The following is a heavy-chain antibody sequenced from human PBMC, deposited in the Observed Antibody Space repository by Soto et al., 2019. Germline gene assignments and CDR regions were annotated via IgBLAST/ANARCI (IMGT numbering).Heavy chain of an antibody. CDR1: GYSFTSYW. Sequence: PGESLKISCKGSGYSFTSYWIGWERQMPGKGLEWMGIIYPGDSDTRYSPSFQGQVTISADKSISTAYLQWSSLKASDTAMYYCARHPTYYDSWSGYHIPRDAFDIWGQGTMVTVSS. D-gene: IGHD3-3*01. CDR2: IYPGDSDT. J-gene: IGHJ3*02. V-gene: IGHV5-51*01. CDR3: ARHPTYYDSWSGYHIPRDAFDI.